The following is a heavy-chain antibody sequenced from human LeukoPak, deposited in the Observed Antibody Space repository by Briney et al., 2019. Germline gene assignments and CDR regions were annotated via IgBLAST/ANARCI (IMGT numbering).Heavy chain of an antibody. CDR3: AKDIGYYYYYGMDV. Sequence: AGGSLRLSCAASGFTFDDYAMHWVRQAPGKGLEWVSGISWNSGSIGYADSVKGRFTISRDNAKNSLYLQMNSPRAEDTALYYCAKDIGYYYYYGMDVWGQGTTVTVSS. D-gene: IGHD3-10*01. CDR1: GFTFDDYA. V-gene: IGHV3-9*01. J-gene: IGHJ6*02. CDR2: ISWNSGSI.